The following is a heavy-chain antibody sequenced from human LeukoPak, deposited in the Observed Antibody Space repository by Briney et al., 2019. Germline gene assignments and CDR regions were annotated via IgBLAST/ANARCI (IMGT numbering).Heavy chain of an antibody. D-gene: IGHD3-16*01. V-gene: IGHV4-59*01. J-gene: IGHJ4*02. Sequence: PETLSLTCTVSGGSISSYYWSWIRQPPGKGLEWIGYIYYSGSTNYNPSLKSRVTISVDTSKNQFSLKLSSVTAADTAVYYCAMGKLGYWGQGTLVTVSS. CDR3: AMGKLGY. CDR1: GGSISSYY. CDR2: IYYSGST.